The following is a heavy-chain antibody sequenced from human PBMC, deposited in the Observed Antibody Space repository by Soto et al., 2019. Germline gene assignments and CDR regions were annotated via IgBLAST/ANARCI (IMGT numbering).Heavy chain of an antibody. V-gene: IGHV4-34*01. J-gene: IGHJ6*03. Sequence: PSETLSLTCAVYGGYFSGYYWSWIRQPPGKGLEWIGEINHSGSTNYNPSLKSRVTISVDTSKNQFSLKLSSVTAADTAVYYCARTLHYYYYMDVWGKGTTVTVSS. CDR3: ARTLHYYYYMDV. CDR1: GGYFSGYY. CDR2: INHSGST.